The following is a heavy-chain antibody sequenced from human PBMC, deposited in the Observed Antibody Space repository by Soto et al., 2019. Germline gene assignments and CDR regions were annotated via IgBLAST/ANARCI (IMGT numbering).Heavy chain of an antibody. J-gene: IGHJ6*03. CDR3: ASTPYYDFWSGYSADYYMDV. CDR2: IYYSGST. D-gene: IGHD3-3*01. CDR1: GGSISSSSYY. Sequence: SETLSLTCTVSGGSISSSSYYWGWIRQPPGKGLEWIGSIYYSGSTYYNPSLKSRVTISVDTSKNQFSLKLSSVTAADTAVYYCASTPYYDFWSGYSADYYMDVWGKGTTVTVSS. V-gene: IGHV4-39*01.